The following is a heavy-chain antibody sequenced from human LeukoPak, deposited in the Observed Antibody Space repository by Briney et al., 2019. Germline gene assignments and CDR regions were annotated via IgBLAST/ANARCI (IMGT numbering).Heavy chain of an antibody. D-gene: IGHD3-22*01. V-gene: IGHV3-48*01. CDR1: GFTFSSYS. CDR3: ARVQSSGYYYDYYGMDV. J-gene: IGHJ6*02. Sequence: PGGSLRLFCAASGFTFSSYSMNWVRQAPGKGLEWVSYISSSSSTIYYADSVKGRFTISRDNAKNSLYLQMNSLRAEDTAVYYCARVQSSGYYYDYYGMDVWGQGTTVTVSS. CDR2: ISSSSSTI.